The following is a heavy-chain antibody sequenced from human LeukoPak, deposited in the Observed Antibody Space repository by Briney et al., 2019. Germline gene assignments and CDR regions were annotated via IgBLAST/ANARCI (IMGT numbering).Heavy chain of an antibody. D-gene: IGHD5-18*01. CDR3: MKDRGYSHGFDY. CDR1: GFTFSSYG. CDR2: ISYDGRNK. V-gene: IGHV3-30*18. Sequence: PGGSLRLSCAASGFTFSSYGMNWVRQAPGKGLEWVAGISYDGRNKEYVDSVKGRFTISRDNSKNTLYVQMNSLRAEDTAVYNWMKDRGYSHGFDYWGQGTLVTVSS. J-gene: IGHJ4*02.